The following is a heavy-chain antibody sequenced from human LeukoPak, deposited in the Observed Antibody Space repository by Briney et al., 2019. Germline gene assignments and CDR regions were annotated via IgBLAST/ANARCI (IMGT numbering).Heavy chain of an antibody. CDR2: INHSGST. J-gene: IGHJ4*02. V-gene: IGHV4-34*01. D-gene: IGHD3-3*01. Sequence: PSETLSLTCAVYGGSFSGYYWSWIRQPPGKGLEWIGEINHSGSTNYNPSLKSRGTISVDTSKNQFSLKLRSGTAADTAVYYCARGSDFWSRQFDYWGQGTLFTVSS. CDR1: GGSFSGYY. CDR3: ARGSDFWSRQFDY.